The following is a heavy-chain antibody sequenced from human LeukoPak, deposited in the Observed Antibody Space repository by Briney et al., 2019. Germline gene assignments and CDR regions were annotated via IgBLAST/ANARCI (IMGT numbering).Heavy chain of an antibody. CDR2: TYCRSKWFN. Sequence: SQTLSLTCAISGDSVSSNSVSWSWIRQSPSRGLEWLGGTYCRSKWFNDYAVSMKRRITINPDTSKNQFSLQLNSVTPEDTAVYYCARGNSGRHDYWGQGTLVTVSS. D-gene: IGHD6-19*01. J-gene: IGHJ4*02. V-gene: IGHV6-1*01. CDR1: GDSVSSNSVS. CDR3: ARGNSGRHDY.